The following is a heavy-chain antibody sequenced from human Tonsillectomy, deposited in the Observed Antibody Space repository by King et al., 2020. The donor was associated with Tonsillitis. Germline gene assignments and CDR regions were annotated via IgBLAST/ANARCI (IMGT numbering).Heavy chain of an antibody. V-gene: IGHV3-23*01. CDR2: LTGSGSRT. CDR1: GFTFSSYT. D-gene: IGHD3-9*01. CDR3: AKGQLTGDYDTYFDY. Sequence: VQLQESGGAWIQPGGSLRLSCAASGFTFSSYTMTWVRQAPGKGLEWVSALTGSGSRTFYADSVRGRFTISRDNSKNTLFLQMNSLRAEDTAVYYCAKGQLTGDYDTYFDYWGQGTLVTVSS. J-gene: IGHJ4*02.